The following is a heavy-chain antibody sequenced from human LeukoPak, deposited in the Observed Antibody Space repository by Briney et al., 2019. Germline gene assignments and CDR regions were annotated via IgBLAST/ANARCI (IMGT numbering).Heavy chain of an antibody. J-gene: IGHJ4*02. CDR2: IYYSGST. V-gene: IGHV4-39*01. CDR1: GGSISSSSYY. CDR3: ATHYDFWSGSSHDY. Sequence: SETLSLTCTVSGGSISSSSYYWGWIRQPPGKGLGWIGSIYYSGSTYYNPSLKSRVTISVDTSKNQFSLKLSSVTAADTAVYYCATHYDFWSGSSHDYWGQGTLVTVSS. D-gene: IGHD3-3*01.